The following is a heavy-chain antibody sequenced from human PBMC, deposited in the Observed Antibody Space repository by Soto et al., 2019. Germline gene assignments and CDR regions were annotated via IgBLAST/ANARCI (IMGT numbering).Heavy chain of an antibody. CDR2: IYYSGST. CDR3: GSVSIAAAGPLFSPWFDP. V-gene: IGHV4-59*01. CDR1: GGSISRSS. Sequence: PLQTLSLTCTVCGGSISRSSWSWFQQPPGQGLEWIGYIYYSGSTNYNPSLKSRVTIAVDTSKNQFSLKLSSVTAADTAVYYCGSVSIAAAGPLFSPWFDPWGQGTLVTVSS. J-gene: IGHJ5*02. D-gene: IGHD6-13*01.